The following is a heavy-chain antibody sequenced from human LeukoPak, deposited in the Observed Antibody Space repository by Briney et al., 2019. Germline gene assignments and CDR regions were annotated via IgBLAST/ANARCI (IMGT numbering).Heavy chain of an antibody. J-gene: IGHJ4*02. CDR2: IWYGGSNK. CDR3: AKDSAGYSSSWYPDY. Sequence: PGGSLRLSCAASGFTFSSYGMHWVREARGEGVEGGAVIWYGGSNKYYADSVKGRFTISRDNSKNTLYLQMNSLRAEDTAVYYCAKDSAGYSSSWYPDYWGQGTLVTVSS. D-gene: IGHD6-13*01. CDR1: GFTFSSYG. V-gene: IGHV3-30*02.